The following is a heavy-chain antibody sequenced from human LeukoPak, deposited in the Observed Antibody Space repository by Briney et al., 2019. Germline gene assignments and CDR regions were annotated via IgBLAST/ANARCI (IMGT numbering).Heavy chain of an antibody. CDR1: GYTFTSYY. J-gene: IGHJ5*02. D-gene: IGHD5-12*01. Sequence: ASVKVSCKASGYTFTSYYMHWVRRAPGQGLEWMGIINPSGGSTSYAQKFQGRVTMTRDLATSTDYMEVSSLRSEDTAVYYCARDNSMGDSAWWFDPCGQGTLVTVSS. CDR3: ARDNSMGDSAWWFDP. V-gene: IGHV1-46*01. CDR2: INPSGGST.